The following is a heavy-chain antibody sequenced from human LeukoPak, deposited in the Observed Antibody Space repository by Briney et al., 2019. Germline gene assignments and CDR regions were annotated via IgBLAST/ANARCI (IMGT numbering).Heavy chain of an antibody. CDR2: IGAYNGNT. D-gene: IGHD4-23*01. Sequence: ASVKVSCKASGYTFTSYGISWVRQAPGQGLEWMGWIGAYNGNTNYAQKLQGRVTMTTDTSTSTAYMELRSLRSDDTAVYYCARDQGGNSGFTEEDYWGQGTLVTVSS. V-gene: IGHV1-18*01. CDR1: GYTFTSYG. J-gene: IGHJ4*02. CDR3: ARDQGGNSGFTEEDY.